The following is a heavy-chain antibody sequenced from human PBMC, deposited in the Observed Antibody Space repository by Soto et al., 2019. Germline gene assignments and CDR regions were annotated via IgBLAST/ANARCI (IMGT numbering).Heavy chain of an antibody. CDR2: IYWDDDK. V-gene: IGHV2-5*02. CDR3: AQTVWFGEPHDAFDI. J-gene: IGHJ3*02. D-gene: IGHD3-10*01. CDR1: GFSLSTSGVG. Sequence: QITLKESGPTLVKPTQTLTLTCTFSGFSLSTSGVGVGWIRQSPGKALEWLALIYWDDDKRYSPSLKSRLTITKDTSKNQVVLTMTTMDPVDTATYYCAQTVWFGEPHDAFDIWGQGTMVTVSS.